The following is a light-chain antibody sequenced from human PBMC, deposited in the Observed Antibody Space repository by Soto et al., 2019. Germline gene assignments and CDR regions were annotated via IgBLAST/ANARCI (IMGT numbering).Light chain of an antibody. CDR3: QQYGSSPLIT. CDR1: QSVRSN. J-gene: IGKJ5*01. V-gene: IGKV3-15*01. CDR2: GAS. Sequence: EIVMTQSPATLSVSPGERVTLSCRASQSVRSNLAWYQQKPGQAPRLLIYGASTRATGLPARFSGSGSGTDFTLTISRLEPGDFAVYYCQQYGSSPLITFGQGTRLEI.